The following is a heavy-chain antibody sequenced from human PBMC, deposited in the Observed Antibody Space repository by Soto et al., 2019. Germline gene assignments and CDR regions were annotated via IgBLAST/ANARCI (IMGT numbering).Heavy chain of an antibody. CDR1: GGSFSGYY. V-gene: IGHV4-34*01. CDR2: INHSGST. Sequence: QVQLQQWGAGLLKPSETLSLTCAVYGGSFSGYYWSWIRQPPGKGLEWIGEINHSGSTNYNPSLNRRVTTTVDTSKNHFSLKLSSVTAADTGVYYCAIAGGIAVARRYFDYWGQGTPVTVSS. CDR3: AIAGGIAVARRYFDY. D-gene: IGHD6-19*01. J-gene: IGHJ4*02.